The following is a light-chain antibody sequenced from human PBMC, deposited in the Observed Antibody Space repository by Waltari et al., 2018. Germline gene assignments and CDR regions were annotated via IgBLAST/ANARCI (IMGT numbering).Light chain of an antibody. CDR1: QSVSKY. J-gene: IGKJ1*01. Sequence: EIVLTQSPGTLSLSPGERATLSCRASQSVSKYLAWYQQKPGQTPMLLIYVASTRATGIPDRFSGSGSGTDFSLTISRLEPEDFAVYYCQKYVNLPATFGQGTKVEIK. CDR3: QKYVNLPAT. CDR2: VAS. V-gene: IGKV3-20*01.